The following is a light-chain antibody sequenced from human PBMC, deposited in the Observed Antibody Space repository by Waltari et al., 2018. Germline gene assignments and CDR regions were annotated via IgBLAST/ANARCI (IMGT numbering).Light chain of an antibody. V-gene: IGLV1-51*01. J-gene: IGLJ2*01. CDR2: DNN. Sequence: QSVLTQPPSVSAAPGQKVTISRSGSSSTIGNYYVTWYHQLPGAAPKLLIYDNNKRPSGIPDRFSASKSGTSATLGITGLQIGDEADYYCATWDNSLTDVVFGGGTKLTVL. CDR1: SSTIGNYY. CDR3: ATWDNSLTDVV.